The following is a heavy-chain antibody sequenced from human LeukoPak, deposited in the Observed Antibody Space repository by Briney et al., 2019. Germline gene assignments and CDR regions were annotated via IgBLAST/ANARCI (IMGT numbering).Heavy chain of an antibody. Sequence: SETLSLTCTISDDSIYDYYWSWLRQPPGQGLEWIGYIYYSGSTNYSPSLESRVTISVDTSKNQFSLNLSAVTAADTAVYFCARYQTPIAAAGSRYAFDIWGQGTMVTVSS. CDR3: ARYQTPIAAAGSRYAFDI. J-gene: IGHJ3*02. CDR1: DDSIYDYY. D-gene: IGHD6-13*01. V-gene: IGHV4-59*01. CDR2: IYYSGST.